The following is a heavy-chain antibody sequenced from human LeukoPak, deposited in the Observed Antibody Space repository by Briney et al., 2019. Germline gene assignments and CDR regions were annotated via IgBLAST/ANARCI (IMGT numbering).Heavy chain of an antibody. V-gene: IGHV3-30*18. Sequence: PGGSLRLSCAASGFTFSSYGMHWVRQAPGKGLEWVAVISYDGSNKYYADSVKGRFTISRDNSKNTLYLQMNSLRAEDTAMYYCAKDSGSYSPYYFGYWGQGTLVTVSS. CDR2: ISYDGSNK. J-gene: IGHJ4*02. CDR1: GFTFSSYG. D-gene: IGHD1-26*01. CDR3: AKDSGSYSPYYFGY.